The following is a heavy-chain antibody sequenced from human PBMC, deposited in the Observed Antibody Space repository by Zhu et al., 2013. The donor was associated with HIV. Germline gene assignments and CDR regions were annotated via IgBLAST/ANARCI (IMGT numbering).Heavy chain of an antibody. CDR1: GYTFTGYY. CDR2: INPNSGGT. V-gene: IGHV1-2*02. Sequence: QVQLVQSGAEVKKPGASVKVSCKASGYTFTGYYMHWVRQAPGQGLEWMGWINPNSGGTNYAQKFQGRVTITADESTSTAYMELSSLRSEDTAVYYCGIAAAGTALGYCYMDVWGKGANGHR. D-gene: IGHD6-13*01. J-gene: IGHJ6*03. CDR3: GIAAAGTALGYCYMDV.